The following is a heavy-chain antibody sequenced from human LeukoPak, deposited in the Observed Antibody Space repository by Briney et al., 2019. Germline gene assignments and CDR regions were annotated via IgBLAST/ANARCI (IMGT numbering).Heavy chain of an antibody. CDR2: ISLSSDFI. J-gene: IGHJ6*03. V-gene: IGHV3-21*01. D-gene: IGHD6-25*01. Sequence: GSLGLSCAASGFTFSNYGIHWVRQAPGKGLEWLSYISLSSDFIYYGDSVRGRFTISRDNAKNSLYLQMDSLRAEDTAVYYCASLPTAASYMDVWGKGTTVTASS. CDR3: ASLPTAASYMDV. CDR1: GFTFSNYG.